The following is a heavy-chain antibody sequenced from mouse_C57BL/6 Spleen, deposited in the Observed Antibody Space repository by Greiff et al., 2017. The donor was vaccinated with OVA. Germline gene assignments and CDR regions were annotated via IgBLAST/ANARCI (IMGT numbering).Heavy chain of an antibody. CDR2: ITPYTGGT. V-gene: IGHV1-19*01. CDR3: ARGRYDGYPYYFDY. D-gene: IGHD2-3*01. J-gene: IGHJ2*01. CDR1: GYTFTDYY. Sequence: VQLKQSGPVLVKPGASVKMSCKASGYTFTDYYMNWVKQRHGKSLAWIGVITPYTGGTSYNQKFKGKATLTVDKSSSTAYMELNSLTSEDSAVYYCARGRYDGYPYYFDYWGQGTTLTVSS.